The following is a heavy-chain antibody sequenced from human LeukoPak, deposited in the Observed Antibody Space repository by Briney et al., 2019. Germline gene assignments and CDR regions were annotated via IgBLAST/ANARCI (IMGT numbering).Heavy chain of an antibody. Sequence: KPSETLSLTCTVSGGSISSYYWSWIRRPPGKGLEWIGYIYYSGSTNYNPSLQGRVTISVDTSKNQFSLKLSSVTAADTAVYYCARATYSSGWSTSDYWGQGTLVTVSS. CDR3: ARATYSSGWSTSDY. CDR1: GGSISSYY. J-gene: IGHJ4*02. V-gene: IGHV4-59*01. D-gene: IGHD6-19*01. CDR2: IYYSGST.